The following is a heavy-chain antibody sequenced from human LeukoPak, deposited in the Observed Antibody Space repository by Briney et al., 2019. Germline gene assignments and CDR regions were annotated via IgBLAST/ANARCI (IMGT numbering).Heavy chain of an antibody. CDR3: ARDDDILTGYYKYGYYFDY. CDR2: INPSGGST. Sequence: GASVKVSCKASGYTFTSYYMHWVRQAPGQGLEWMGIINPSGGSTSYAQKFQGRVTMTRDTSISTAYMELSRLRSDDTAVYYCARDDDILTGYYKYGYYFDYWGQGTLVTVSS. V-gene: IGHV1-46*01. CDR1: GYTFTSYY. J-gene: IGHJ4*02. D-gene: IGHD3-9*01.